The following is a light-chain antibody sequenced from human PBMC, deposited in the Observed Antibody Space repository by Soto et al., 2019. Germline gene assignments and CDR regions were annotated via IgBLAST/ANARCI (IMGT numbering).Light chain of an antibody. CDR1: QGINIW. CDR3: QQYDTYWT. Sequence: DVQLTQSPSSISASVGDRVTITCRASQGINIWLAWYQQKPGKAPRLLIYGASSLQSGVPLRFSGSGSGTEFTLTINSLQPDDFATYYCQQYDTYWTFGQGTKVDIK. V-gene: IGKV1D-16*01. CDR2: GAS. J-gene: IGKJ1*01.